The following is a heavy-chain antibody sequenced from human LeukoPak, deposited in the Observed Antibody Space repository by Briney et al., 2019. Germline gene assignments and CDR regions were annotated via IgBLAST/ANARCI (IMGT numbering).Heavy chain of an antibody. J-gene: IGHJ5*02. CDR2: IYTSGGT. Sequence: SETLTLTCAVSGGTISSYYWSWIRQPAGKGLEWIGRIYTSGGTDYNPSLKSRVTMSVDTSKNQFSLKLSSVTAADTAVYYCARSGRKYYDFWSGYPPAPANWFDPWGQGTLVTVCS. V-gene: IGHV4-4*07. CDR3: ARSGRKYYDFWSGYPPAPANWFDP. CDR1: GGTISSYY. D-gene: IGHD3-3*01.